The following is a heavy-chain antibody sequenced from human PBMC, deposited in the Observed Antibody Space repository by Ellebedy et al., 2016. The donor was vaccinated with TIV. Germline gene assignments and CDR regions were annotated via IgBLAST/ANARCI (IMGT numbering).Heavy chain of an antibody. J-gene: IGHJ1*01. Sequence: GESLKISCAASGFTFSGYGMNWVRQAPGKGLECVSYISSSNSAMYYAASVKGRFTISRDNAKNSLYLQMNSLRADDTDVYYCVREGSESYGAEYFQHWGQGTLVTVSS. CDR1: GFTFSGYG. CDR3: VREGSESYGAEYFQH. CDR2: ISSSNSAM. D-gene: IGHD3-10*01. V-gene: IGHV3-48*04.